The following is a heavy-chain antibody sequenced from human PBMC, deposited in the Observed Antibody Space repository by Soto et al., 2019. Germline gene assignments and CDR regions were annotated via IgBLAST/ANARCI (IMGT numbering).Heavy chain of an antibody. V-gene: IGHV4-59*01. Sequence: PSETLSLTCTVSGGTISNYYWSWIRQPPGKGLEWIGYIYYSGSANYNPSLKSRVTISVDTSKNQFSLKLSSVTAADTAVYYCARAGAATLSDFWGQGTLVNVSS. CDR3: ARAGAATLSDF. J-gene: IGHJ4*02. D-gene: IGHD2-15*01. CDR2: IYYSGSA. CDR1: GGTISNYY.